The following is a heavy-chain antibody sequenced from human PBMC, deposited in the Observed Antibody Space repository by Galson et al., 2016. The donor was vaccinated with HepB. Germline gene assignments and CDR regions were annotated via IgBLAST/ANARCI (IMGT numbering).Heavy chain of an antibody. CDR3: ARHRSGHYSPGRFFDL. CDR1: GGSFNSSTYF. CDR2: IYHRGTT. D-gene: IGHD3-10*01. J-gene: IGHJ2*01. V-gene: IGHV4-39*01. Sequence: SETLSLTCAVSGGSFNSSTYFWGWVRQPLGMGLEWIGTIYHRGTTYYNPSLKSRVTVPVDTSKNQVFLKLTSVTTADTALYYCARHRSGHYSPGRFFDLWGRGTLVTVSS.